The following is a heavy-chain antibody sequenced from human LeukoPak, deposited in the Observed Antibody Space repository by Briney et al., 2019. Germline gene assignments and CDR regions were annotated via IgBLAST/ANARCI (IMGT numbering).Heavy chain of an antibody. Sequence: WGSLRLSCAASGFTFSSYAMSWVRQAPGKGLEWVANIKQDGSEKYYVDSVKGRFTISRDNAKNSLYLQMNSLRAEDTAVYYCAREGITIFGVAKHNWFDPWGQGTLVTVSS. CDR1: GFTFSSYA. D-gene: IGHD3-3*01. CDR2: IKQDGSEK. V-gene: IGHV3-7*01. CDR3: AREGITIFGVAKHNWFDP. J-gene: IGHJ5*02.